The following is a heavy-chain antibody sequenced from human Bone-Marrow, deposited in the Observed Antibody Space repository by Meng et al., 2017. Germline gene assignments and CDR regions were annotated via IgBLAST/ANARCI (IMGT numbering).Heavy chain of an antibody. Sequence: GESLKISCAASGFTFSSYSMNWVRQAPGKGLEWVSSISSSSSYIYYADSVKGRFTISRDNAKNSLYLQMNSLRAEDTAVYYCASSRGVVVPAAIDVYFDYWGQGTLVTVSS. V-gene: IGHV3-21*04. CDR1: GFTFSSYS. CDR3: ASSRGVVVPAAIDVYFDY. CDR2: ISSSSSYI. D-gene: IGHD2-2*01. J-gene: IGHJ4*02.